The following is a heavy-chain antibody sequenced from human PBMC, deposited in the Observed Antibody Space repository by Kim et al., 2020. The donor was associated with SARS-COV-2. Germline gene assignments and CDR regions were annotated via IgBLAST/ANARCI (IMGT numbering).Heavy chain of an antibody. V-gene: IGHV3-48*02. Sequence: GGSLRLSCATSGFTFSAYDMNLVRRAPGKGLEWLSFITKSSTTIYYANSVKGRFTISRDNAKNSLYLQMNSLRDEDPPLYYCVRDRMGGAFDICAQGTMV. CDR3: VRDRMGGAFDI. D-gene: IGHD3-16*01. J-gene: IGHJ3*02. CDR1: GFTFSAYD. CDR2: ITKSSTTI.